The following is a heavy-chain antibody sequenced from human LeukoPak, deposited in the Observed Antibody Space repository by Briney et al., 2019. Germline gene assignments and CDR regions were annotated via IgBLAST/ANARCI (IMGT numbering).Heavy chain of an antibody. V-gene: IGHV1-2*02. J-gene: IGHJ4*02. Sequence: ASVKVSCKASGYSFTGYYLHWVRQAPGQGLEWMGWINPNSGGANSAQKFQGRVTMTRDTSISTAYMELSGLRSDDTAVYYCASSPPGITTHPSFWGQGTLVTVSS. CDR2: INPNSGGA. D-gene: IGHD1/OR15-1a*01. CDR1: GYSFTGYY. CDR3: ASSPPGITTHPSF.